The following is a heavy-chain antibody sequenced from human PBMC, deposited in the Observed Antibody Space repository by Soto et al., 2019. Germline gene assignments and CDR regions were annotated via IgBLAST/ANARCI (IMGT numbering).Heavy chain of an antibody. Sequence: EVQLVESGGGLVKPGGSLRLYCAASGFTFSSYSMNWVRQAPGKGLEWVSSISSSSSYIYYADSVKGRFTISRDNAKNSLYLQMNSLRAEDTAVYYCARENVDGVDYWGQGTLVTVSS. D-gene: IGHD5-12*01. J-gene: IGHJ4*02. CDR2: ISSSSSYI. V-gene: IGHV3-21*01. CDR3: ARENVDGVDY. CDR1: GFTFSSYS.